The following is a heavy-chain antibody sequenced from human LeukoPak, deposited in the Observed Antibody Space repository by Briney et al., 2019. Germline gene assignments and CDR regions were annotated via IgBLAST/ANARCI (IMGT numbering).Heavy chain of an antibody. CDR3: ARGGSYLSPFDI. V-gene: IGHV3-23*01. CDR1: GFTFSSYG. J-gene: IGHJ3*02. CDR2: ISGSGGST. Sequence: GGSLRLSCAASGFTFSSYGMSWVRQAPGKGLEWVSAISGSGGSTYYADSVKGRFTISRDNSKNTLYLQMNSLRAEDTAVYYCARGGSYLSPFDIWGQGTMVTVSS. D-gene: IGHD1-26*01.